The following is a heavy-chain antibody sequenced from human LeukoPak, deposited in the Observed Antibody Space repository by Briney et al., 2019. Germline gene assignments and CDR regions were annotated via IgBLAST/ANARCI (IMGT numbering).Heavy chain of an antibody. CDR1: GGSISSYY. Sequence: SEALSLTCTVSGGSISSYYWSWIRQPAGKGLEWIGRIYTSGSTNYNPSLKSRVTMSVDTSKNQFSLKLSSVTAADTAVYYCARDSWAFYGDYTNWFDPWGQGTLVTVSS. D-gene: IGHD4-17*01. CDR3: ARDSWAFYGDYTNWFDP. CDR2: IYTSGST. J-gene: IGHJ5*02. V-gene: IGHV4-4*07.